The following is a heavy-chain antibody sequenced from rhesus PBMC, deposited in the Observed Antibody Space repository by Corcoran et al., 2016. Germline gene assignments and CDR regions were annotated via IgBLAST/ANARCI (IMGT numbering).Heavy chain of an antibody. CDR2: ISSASSYI. CDR3: TRDGYSSGWYGY. Sequence: EVQLVASGGGLVQPGGSLRLCCAASGFTLSSYGMSWVRQGPGKGLGWVSSISSASSYIYYADSVKGRFTISRDNAKNSLSLQMNSLRAEDTAVYYCTRDGYSSGWYGYWGQGVLVTVSS. D-gene: IGHD6-31*01. J-gene: IGHJ4*01. V-gene: IGHV3S16*01. CDR1: GFTLSSYG.